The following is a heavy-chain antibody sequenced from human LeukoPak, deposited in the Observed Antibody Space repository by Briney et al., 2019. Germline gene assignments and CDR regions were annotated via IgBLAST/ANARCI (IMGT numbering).Heavy chain of an antibody. V-gene: IGHV1-69*13. Sequence: SVKVSCKASGGTLSSYAISWVRQAPGQGLEWMGGIIPIFGTANYAQKFQGRVTITADESTSTAYMELSSLRSEDTAVYYCARILPTGFGELWLDPWGQGTLVTVSS. D-gene: IGHD3-10*01. CDR1: GGTLSSYA. J-gene: IGHJ5*02. CDR2: IIPIFGTA. CDR3: ARILPTGFGELWLDP.